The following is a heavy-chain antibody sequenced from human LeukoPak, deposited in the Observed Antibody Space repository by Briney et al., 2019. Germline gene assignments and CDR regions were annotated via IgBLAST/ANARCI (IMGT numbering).Heavy chain of an antibody. CDR2: IKQDGSEK. CDR3: ARDLLAAAGMNDY. J-gene: IGHJ4*02. V-gene: IGHV3-7*01. Sequence: GGSLRLSCAASGFTFSSYWMSWVRQAPGKGLEWVANIKQDGSEKYYVDSVKGRFTISRDNAKNSLYLQMNSLRAEDTAVYYCARDLLAAAGMNDYWGQGTLVTVSS. D-gene: IGHD6-13*01. CDR1: GFTFSSYW.